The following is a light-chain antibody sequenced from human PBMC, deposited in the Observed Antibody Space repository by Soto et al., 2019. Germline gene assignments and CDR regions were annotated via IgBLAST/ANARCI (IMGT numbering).Light chain of an antibody. Sequence: EIVLTQPPGTLSLSPGERATLSCRASQSVFNNYLAWYQQKPGQSPRLLIYGASTRATGIPDRFSGGWSGTDFPLTISRLEPEDFAVYYCQHYGSSHPIRFGQGTRLEMK. CDR2: GAS. CDR3: QHYGSSHPIR. J-gene: IGKJ5*01. V-gene: IGKV3-20*01. CDR1: QSVFNNY.